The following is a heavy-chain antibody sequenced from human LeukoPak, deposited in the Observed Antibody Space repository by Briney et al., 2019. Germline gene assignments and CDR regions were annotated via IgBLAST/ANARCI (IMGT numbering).Heavy chain of an antibody. J-gene: IGHJ4*02. CDR2: IYSGGST. D-gene: IGHD4-23*01. Sequence: GGSLRLSCAASGFTVSSSYMNWVRQAPGKGLEWVSVIYSGGSTYYADSVKGRFTISRHNSKNTLYLQMSSLRAEDTAVYYCARVPRGHGGNSGAIDYWGQGTLVTVSS. V-gene: IGHV3-66*01. CDR3: ARVPRGHGGNSGAIDY. CDR1: GFTVSSSY.